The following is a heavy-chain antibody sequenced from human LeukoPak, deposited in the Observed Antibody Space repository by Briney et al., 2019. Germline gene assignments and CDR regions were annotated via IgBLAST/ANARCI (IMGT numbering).Heavy chain of an antibody. V-gene: IGHV1-2*02. CDR1: GYTFTGYY. D-gene: IGHD2-2*01. J-gene: IGHJ4*02. CDR2: INPNSGGT. CDR3: ARIYCSSTSCWGPDY. Sequence: ASVKVSCKASGYTFTGYYMHWVRQAPGQGLEWMGWINPNSGGTNYAQKFQGRVTMTRDTSISTAYMELSRLRSDDTAVYYCARIYCSSTSCWGPDYWGQGTLVTVSS.